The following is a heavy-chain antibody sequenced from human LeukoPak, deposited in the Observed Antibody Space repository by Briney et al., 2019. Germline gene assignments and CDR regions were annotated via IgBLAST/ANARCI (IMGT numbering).Heavy chain of an antibody. D-gene: IGHD3-22*01. CDR3: ANDDYYDSSGQLDAFDI. CDR2: ISGSGGST. V-gene: IGHV3-23*01. J-gene: IGHJ3*02. CDR1: GFTFSSYA. Sequence: GGSLRLSCAASGFTFSSYAMSWVRQAPGKGLEWISGISGSGGSTYYADSVKGRFTISRDNSKNTLYLQMNSLRVEDTAVYYCANDDYYDSSGQLDAFDIWGQGRMVTVSS.